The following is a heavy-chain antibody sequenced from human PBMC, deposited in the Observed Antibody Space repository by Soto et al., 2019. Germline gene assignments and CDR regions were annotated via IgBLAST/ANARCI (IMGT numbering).Heavy chain of an antibody. V-gene: IGHV4-4*02. CDR1: GGSISSSNW. J-gene: IGHJ4*02. CDR2: IYHSGST. D-gene: IGHD6-19*01. Sequence: QVELQESGPGLVKPSGTLSLTCAASGGSISSSNWWRGVGQPPGKGLEWIGGIYHSGSTNYNPSLKSRVSISVHHSKNPLSLKLSSGTAADAAVDYCARDYSSGYYFDYWGQGTLVTVSP. CDR3: ARDYSSGYYFDY.